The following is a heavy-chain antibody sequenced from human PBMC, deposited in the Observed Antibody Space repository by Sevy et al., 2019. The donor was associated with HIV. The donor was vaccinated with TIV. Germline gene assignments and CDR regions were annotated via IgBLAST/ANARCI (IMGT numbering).Heavy chain of an antibody. CDR3: ARDFTVFGVVSGIDY. CDR1: GFTFKTYS. Sequence: GESLKISCAASGFTFKTYSMNWVRQAPGKGLEWLSSISDDSRCIYDSDSVKGRFTSSRANAKNFLFLQLNNLRVEDTAIYYCARDFTVFGVVSGIDYWGQGNLVTVSS. D-gene: IGHD3-3*01. J-gene: IGHJ4*02. CDR2: ISDDSRCI. V-gene: IGHV3-21*04.